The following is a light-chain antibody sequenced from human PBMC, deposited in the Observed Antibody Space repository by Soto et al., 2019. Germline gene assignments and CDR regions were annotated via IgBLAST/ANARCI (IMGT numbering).Light chain of an antibody. V-gene: IGKV1-39*01. Sequence: DIQMTQSPSSLSASVEDRVIITCRASQSISNHLNWYQQKPGKAPKLLIFAASSLQSGVPSRFSGSRSGPDFTLTISSLQPEDFATYYCQQYNSYLITFGQGTRLEIK. CDR1: QSISNH. CDR3: QQYNSYLIT. J-gene: IGKJ5*01. CDR2: AAS.